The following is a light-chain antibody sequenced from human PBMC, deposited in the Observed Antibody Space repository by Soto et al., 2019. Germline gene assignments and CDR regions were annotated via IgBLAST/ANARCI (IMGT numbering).Light chain of an antibody. V-gene: IGLV3-1*01. CDR3: QAWDSSTVV. CDR1: KLGDKY. Sequence: SYELTQPPSVSVCPGQTACITCSGDKLGDKYASWYQQKPGQSPVLVIYQDTERPSGIPERFSGSNSGNTATLTISGTQALDEADYYCQAWDSSTVVFGGGTKLTVL. J-gene: IGLJ2*01. CDR2: QDT.